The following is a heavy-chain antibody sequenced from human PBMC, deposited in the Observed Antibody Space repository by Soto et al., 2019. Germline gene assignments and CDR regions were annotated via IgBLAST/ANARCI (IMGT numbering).Heavy chain of an antibody. CDR2: VTHDGTER. J-gene: IGHJ4*02. CDR3: AREKNSGYYRTVDY. D-gene: IGHD3-10*01. V-gene: IGHV3-30*03. Sequence: QVQLVASGGGLVQPGRSLSLSCAASGFTLSGHGLHWVRQAPGKGLEWVAVVTHDGTERHYPDSVKGRFTITIDISKNTFYLQMNSLRVEDTAMYYCAREKNSGYYRTVDYWGQGTLVTVSS. CDR1: GFTLSGHG.